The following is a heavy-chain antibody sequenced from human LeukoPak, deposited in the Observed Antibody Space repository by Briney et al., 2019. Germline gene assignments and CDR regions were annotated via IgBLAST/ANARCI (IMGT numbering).Heavy chain of an antibody. J-gene: IGHJ6*03. D-gene: IGHD3-3*01. CDR3: TTDLMTRFGVAHYMDV. CDR1: GFTFSNAW. V-gene: IGHV3-15*01. CDR2: IKSKTDGGTT. Sequence: WGTLTLSCAVSGFTFSNAWMSWVRQAPGKGLEWVGRIKSKTDGGTTDYAAPVKGRFTISRDDSKNTPYLQMNSLKTGDTAVYYCTTDLMTRFGVAHYMDVGGKGTTLTVS.